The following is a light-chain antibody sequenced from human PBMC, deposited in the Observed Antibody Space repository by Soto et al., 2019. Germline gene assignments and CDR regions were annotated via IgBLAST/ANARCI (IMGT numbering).Light chain of an antibody. V-gene: IGKV3-15*01. CDR2: GAS. J-gene: IGKJ5*01. CDR3: QQYNNWHPIT. Sequence: EILMTQSPATLSVSPGERATLSCGASQSVRSKLAWYQQKPGQAPRLPIYGASTRATGVPARFSGSGSGTEFTLTISSLKSEDFAVYYCQQYNNWHPITFGQGTRLEIK. CDR1: QSVRSK.